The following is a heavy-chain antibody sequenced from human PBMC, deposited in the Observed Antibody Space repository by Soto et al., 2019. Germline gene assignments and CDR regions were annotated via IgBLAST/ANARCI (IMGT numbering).Heavy chain of an antibody. V-gene: IGHV3-23*01. J-gene: IGHJ4*02. CDR2: ISGSGGST. D-gene: IGHD6-19*01. CDR3: AKGGSGWYPFDY. Sequence: GGSLRLSCAASGFTFSSYAMSWVRQAPGKGLEWVSAISGSGGSTYYADSVKGRFTISRDNSKSVLSLEINSLTSGDTAVYYCAKGGSGWYPFDYWGQGSLVTVSS. CDR1: GFTFSSYA.